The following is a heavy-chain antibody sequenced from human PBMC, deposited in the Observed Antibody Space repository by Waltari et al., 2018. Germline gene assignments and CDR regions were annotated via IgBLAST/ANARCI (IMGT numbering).Heavy chain of an antibody. Sequence: RLSCAASGFTFSSYAMSWVRQAPGKGLEWVSAISGSGGSTYYADSMKGRFTISRDNSKNTLYLQMNSLRAEDTAVYYCAKEVQGVMPIGYYLTYYFDYWGQGTLVTVSS. J-gene: IGHJ4*02. CDR3: AKEVQGVMPIGYYLTYYFDY. CDR1: GFTFSSYA. D-gene: IGHD3-10*01. V-gene: IGHV3-23*01. CDR2: ISGSGGST.